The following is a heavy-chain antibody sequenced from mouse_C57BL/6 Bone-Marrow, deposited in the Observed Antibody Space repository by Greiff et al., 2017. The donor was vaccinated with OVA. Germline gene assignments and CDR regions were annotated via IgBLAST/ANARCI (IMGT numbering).Heavy chain of an antibody. J-gene: IGHJ3*01. Sequence: VQLQQSGAELVRPGASVKLSCTASGFNIKDDYMHWVKQRPEQGLEWIGWIDPENGDTEYASKFQGKATITADTSSNTAYLQLSSLTSEDTAVYYCTTSRIYDGYYRFAYWGQGTLGTVSA. D-gene: IGHD2-3*01. CDR3: TTSRIYDGYYRFAY. CDR2: IDPENGDT. V-gene: IGHV14-4*01. CDR1: GFNIKDDY.